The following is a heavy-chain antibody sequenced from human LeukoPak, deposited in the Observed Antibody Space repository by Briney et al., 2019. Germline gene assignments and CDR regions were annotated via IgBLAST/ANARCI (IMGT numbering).Heavy chain of an antibody. D-gene: IGHD2-15*01. Sequence: ASETLSLTCAVYGGSFSGYYWSWIRQPPGKGLEWIGEINHSGSTNYNPSLKSRVTISVDTSKNQFSLKLSSVTAADTAVYYCARVSFFRWAATRPSYYYYMDVWGKGTTVTISS. V-gene: IGHV4-34*01. CDR2: INHSGST. CDR1: GGSFSGYY. CDR3: ARVSFFRWAATRPSYYYYMDV. J-gene: IGHJ6*03.